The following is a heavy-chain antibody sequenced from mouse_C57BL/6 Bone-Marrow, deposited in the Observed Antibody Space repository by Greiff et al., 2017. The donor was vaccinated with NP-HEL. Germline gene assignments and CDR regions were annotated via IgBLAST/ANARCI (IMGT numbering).Heavy chain of an antibody. J-gene: IGHJ1*03. CDR1: GYTFPSYW. CDR2: IDPSDSYT. V-gene: IGHV1-69*01. Sequence: QVQLKQPGAELVMPGASVKLSCKASGYTFPSYWMHWVKQRPGQGLDWIGEIDPSDSYTNYNQKFKGESTLTVDKSSSTAYMQLSSRTSEDSAVYYFARNYYGSVWYFDVWGTGTTVTVSS. D-gene: IGHD1-1*01. CDR3: ARNYYGSVWYFDV.